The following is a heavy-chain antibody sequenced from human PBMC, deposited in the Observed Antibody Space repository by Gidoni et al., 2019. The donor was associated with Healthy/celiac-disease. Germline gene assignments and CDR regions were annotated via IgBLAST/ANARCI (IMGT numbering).Heavy chain of an antibody. D-gene: IGHD1-1*01. CDR2: ISGSGGST. V-gene: IGHV3-23*01. Sequence: EVQLLESGGGLVQPGGSLSLSCAASGFTFSSYALGWVRQAPGKGLEWVSAISGSGGSTYYADSVKGRFTISRDNSKNTLYLQMNSLRAEDTAVYYCAKELEHPLGNWFDPWGQGTLVTVSS. J-gene: IGHJ5*02. CDR1: GFTFSSYA. CDR3: AKELEHPLGNWFDP.